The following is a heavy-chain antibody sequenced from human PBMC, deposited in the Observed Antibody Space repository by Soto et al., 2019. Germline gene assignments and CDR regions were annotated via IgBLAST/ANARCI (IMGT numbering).Heavy chain of an antibody. Sequence: GGSLRLSCAASGFTFSSYAMHWVRQAPGKGLEWVAVISYDGSNKYYADSVKGRFTISRDNSKNTLYLQMNSLRAEDTAVFYCARGSGGYSYYGVHGWGPGTTVTVYS. J-gene: IGHJ6*02. CDR3: ARGSGGYSYYGVHG. D-gene: IGHD3-16*01. V-gene: IGHV3-30-3*01. CDR1: GFTFSSYA. CDR2: ISYDGSNK.